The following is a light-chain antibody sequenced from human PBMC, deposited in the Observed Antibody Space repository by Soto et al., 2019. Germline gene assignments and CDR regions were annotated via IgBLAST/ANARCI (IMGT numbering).Light chain of an antibody. CDR1: QSVNSNY. V-gene: IGKV3-20*01. CDR3: QQYDSTPPT. J-gene: IGKJ1*01. CDR2: GAS. Sequence: EIVLTQSPGTLSLSPGDRATLSCRASQSVNSNYLAWYQRKPGQAPRLLIYGASNRATDIPYRFSASGYGTDFTLNITRMEAEDFAVYYCQQYDSTPPTFGQVTKVEVK.